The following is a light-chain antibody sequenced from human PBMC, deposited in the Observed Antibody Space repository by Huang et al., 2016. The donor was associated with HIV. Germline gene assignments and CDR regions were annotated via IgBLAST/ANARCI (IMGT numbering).Light chain of an antibody. Sequence: IQLTQSPSSLSASVGDRVTITCRASQSINNYLNWYQHKPGKAPKLLIYAASRLQSGDPSRFSGSGSGTEFTLTVSSLQPEDFATYYCQQSHSAPQTFGQGTKVEIK. J-gene: IGKJ1*01. CDR1: QSINNY. V-gene: IGKV1-39*01. CDR2: AAS. CDR3: QQSHSAPQT.